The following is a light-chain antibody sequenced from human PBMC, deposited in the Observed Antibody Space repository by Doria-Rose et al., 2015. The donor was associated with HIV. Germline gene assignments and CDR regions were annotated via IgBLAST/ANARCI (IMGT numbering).Light chain of an antibody. J-gene: IGKJ3*01. V-gene: IGKV4-1*01. Sequence: DIQLTQSPESLGMSLGERATLNCKSNQSLLYTSKNYLAWYQQKPGQPPKLLIDWASTRQSGVPARFSVSGSGTDVTLTISSLEAEDVAVYYCQQYYDTPSFGPGTTVDIK. CDR1: QSLLYTSKNY. CDR3: QQYYDTPS. CDR2: WAS.